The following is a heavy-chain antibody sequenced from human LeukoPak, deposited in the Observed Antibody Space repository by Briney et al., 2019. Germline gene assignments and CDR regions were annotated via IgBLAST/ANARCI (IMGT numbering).Heavy chain of an antibody. D-gene: IGHD3-10*01. CDR1: GYTFTGYY. Sequence: ASVKVSCTASGYTFTGYYMHWVRQAPGQGLEWMGWINPDSGGTNYAQRFQGRVTMTRDTSISTAYMELSRLRSDDTAVYYCAREGTMLRDNWFDPWGQGTLVTVSS. V-gene: IGHV1-2*02. CDR2: INPDSGGT. CDR3: AREGTMLRDNWFDP. J-gene: IGHJ5*02.